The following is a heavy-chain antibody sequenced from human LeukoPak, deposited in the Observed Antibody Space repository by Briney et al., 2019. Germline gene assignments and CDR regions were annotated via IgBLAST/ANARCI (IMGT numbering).Heavy chain of an antibody. V-gene: IGHV3-30*02. CDR1: GFTFSSYG. J-gene: IGHJ4*02. Sequence: GGSLRLSCAASGFTFSSYGMHWVRQAPGKGLEWVAFIRYDGSNKYYADSVKGRFTISRDNSKNTLYLQMNSLRAEDAAVYYCAKDLVNSRGSDYWGQGTLVTVSS. D-gene: IGHD2-2*01. CDR3: AKDLVNSRGSDY. CDR2: IRYDGSNK.